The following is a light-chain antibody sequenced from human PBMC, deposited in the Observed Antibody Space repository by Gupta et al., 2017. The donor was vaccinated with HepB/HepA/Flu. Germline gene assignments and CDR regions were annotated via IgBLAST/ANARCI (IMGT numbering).Light chain of an antibody. Sequence: SSQLTQDPAVSVALVQTVRITGQGDSHRSYYSSGYQQKPGQAPVLVIYGKNNRPSGIPDRFSGASSGNTASLTITGAQAEDEADYYCNSRDSSGNHQGVFGTGTKVTVL. V-gene: IGLV3-19*01. J-gene: IGLJ1*01. CDR1: SHRSYY. CDR3: NSRDSSGNHQGV. CDR2: GKN.